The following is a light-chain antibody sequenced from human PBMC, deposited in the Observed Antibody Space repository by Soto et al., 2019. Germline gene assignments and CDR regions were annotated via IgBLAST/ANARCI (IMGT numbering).Light chain of an antibody. CDR3: QQYVSSPYT. Sequence: EIVLTQSPGTLSLSPGERATLSCRASQSVSSTYLAWYQQKAGQAPRLLIFGASSRASGIPHRFSGSGSGTDFTLTISRLEPEDFAVYYCQQYVSSPYTFGPGTKLDIK. CDR1: QSVSSTY. J-gene: IGKJ3*01. CDR2: GAS. V-gene: IGKV3-20*01.